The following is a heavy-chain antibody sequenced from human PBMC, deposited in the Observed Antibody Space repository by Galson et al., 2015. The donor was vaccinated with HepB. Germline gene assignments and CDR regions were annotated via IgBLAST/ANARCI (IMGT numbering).Heavy chain of an antibody. CDR2: ISYDGSNK. Sequence: SLRLSCAASGFTFSSYAMHWVRQAPGKGLEWVAVISYDGSNKYYADSVKGRFTISRDNSKNTLYLQMNSLRAEDTAVYYCARDGSTFVYSYEAYFDYWGQGTLVTVSS. D-gene: IGHD5-18*01. V-gene: IGHV3-30*04. CDR1: GFTFSSYA. J-gene: IGHJ4*02. CDR3: ARDGSTFVYSYEAYFDY.